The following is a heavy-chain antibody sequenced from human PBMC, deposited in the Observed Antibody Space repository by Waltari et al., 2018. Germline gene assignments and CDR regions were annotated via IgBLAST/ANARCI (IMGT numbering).Heavy chain of an antibody. CDR1: GYSISSGYY. V-gene: IGHV4-38-2*02. Sequence: QVQLQESGPGLVKPSETLSLTCSVSGYSISSGYYWGWIRQPPGKGLEWIGRIYHSGITFYTPSLKSRVTISVDTSKNQCSLKLSSVTAADTAVYYCARDTPAPRITGATSVDYWGQGTLVTVSS. CDR3: ARDTPAPRITGATSVDY. D-gene: IGHD1-20*01. CDR2: IYHSGIT. J-gene: IGHJ4*02.